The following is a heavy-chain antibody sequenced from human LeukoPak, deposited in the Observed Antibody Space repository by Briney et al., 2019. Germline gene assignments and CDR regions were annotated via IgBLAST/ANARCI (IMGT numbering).Heavy chain of an antibody. J-gene: IGHJ4*02. CDR1: GGTFSSYA. CDR3: ARGFGELSFDY. Sequence: ASVKVSCKASGGTFSSYAIRWVRQAPGQGLEWMGGIIPIFGTANYAQKFQGRVTITADESTSTAYMELSSLRSEDTAVYYCARGFGELSFDYWGQGNLVTVSS. V-gene: IGHV1-69*01. CDR2: IIPIFGTA. D-gene: IGHD3-10*01.